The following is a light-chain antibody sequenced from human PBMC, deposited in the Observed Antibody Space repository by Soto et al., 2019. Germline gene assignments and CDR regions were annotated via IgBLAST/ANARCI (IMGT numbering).Light chain of an antibody. J-gene: IGLJ3*02. V-gene: IGLV2-11*01. CDR2: DVS. Sequence: QSALTQPRSVSGSPGQSVTISCTGTSSDAGGYNSVSWYQQHPGKAPKLMIYDVSKRPSGVPDRFSGSKSGNTASLTISGLQAEDEADYFCCSSAGSYTWVFGGGTQLTVL. CDR3: CSSAGSYTWV. CDR1: SSDAGGYNS.